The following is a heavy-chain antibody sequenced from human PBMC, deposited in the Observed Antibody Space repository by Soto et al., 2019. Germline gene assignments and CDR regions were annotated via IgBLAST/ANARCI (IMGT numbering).Heavy chain of an antibody. CDR3: ARDNVSFGVVISDYGMDV. J-gene: IGHJ6*01. CDR1: GGSISSGGYY. CDR2: IYYSGST. V-gene: IGHV4-31*03. Sequence: QVQLQESGPGLVKPSQTLSLTCTVSGGSISSGGYYWSWIRQHPGKGLEWIGYIYYSGSTYYNPSLKSRVTRSVDTANTQFSLKLSSVTAADTAVYYCARDNVSFGVVISDYGMDVWGQGTTVTVSS. D-gene: IGHD3-3*01.